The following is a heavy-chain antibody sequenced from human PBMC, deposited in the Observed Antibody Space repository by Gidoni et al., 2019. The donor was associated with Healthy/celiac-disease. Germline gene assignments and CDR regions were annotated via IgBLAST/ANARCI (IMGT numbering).Heavy chain of an antibody. Sequence: QVQLQESGPGLVKPSQTLSLTCTVSGGSISSGDYYWSWIRQPPGKGLEWIGYIYYSGSTYYNPSLKSRVTISVDTPKNQFSLKLSSVTAADTAVYYCARDKQLRGYYYYGMDVWGQGTTVTVSS. CDR3: ARDKQLRGYYYYGMDV. D-gene: IGHD6-6*01. V-gene: IGHV4-30-4*08. J-gene: IGHJ6*02. CDR1: GGSISSGDYY. CDR2: IYYSGST.